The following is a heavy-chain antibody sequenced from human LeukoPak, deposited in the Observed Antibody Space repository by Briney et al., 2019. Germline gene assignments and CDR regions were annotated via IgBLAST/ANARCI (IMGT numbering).Heavy chain of an antibody. CDR2: IYYSGST. V-gene: IGHV4-31*03. J-gene: IGHJ6*03. Sequence: PSQTLSLTCTVSGGSISSGGYNWSWIRQHPGKGLEWIGYIYYSGSTYYNPSLKSRVTISVDTSKNQFSLKLSSVTAADTAVYYRARLAPNDMDVWGKGTTVTVSS. CDR1: GGSISSGGYN. CDR3: ARLAPNDMDV.